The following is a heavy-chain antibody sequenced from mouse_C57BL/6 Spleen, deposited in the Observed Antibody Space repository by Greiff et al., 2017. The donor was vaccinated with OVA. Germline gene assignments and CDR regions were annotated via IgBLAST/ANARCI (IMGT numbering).Heavy chain of an antibody. CDR1: GYTFTSYW. Sequence: QVHVKQPGAELVKPGASVKLSCKASGYTFTSYWMHWVKQRTGQGLEWIGMIHPNSGSTNYNEKFKSKATLTVDKSSSTAYMQRSSLTSEDSAVYYCARKRTGSGFDYWGQGTTLTVSS. D-gene: IGHD4-1*01. V-gene: IGHV1-64*01. CDR3: ARKRTGSGFDY. J-gene: IGHJ2*01. CDR2: IHPNSGST.